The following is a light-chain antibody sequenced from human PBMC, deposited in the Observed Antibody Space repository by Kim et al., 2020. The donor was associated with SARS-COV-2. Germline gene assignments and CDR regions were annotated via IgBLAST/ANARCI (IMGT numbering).Light chain of an antibody. J-gene: IGLJ2*01. CDR3: SSYTSSSTLV. CDR2: DVS. Sequence: GQSITITGTGTSSDVGGYIYVSWYQQHPGKAPKLMIYDVSNRPSGVSNRFSGSKSGNTASLTISGLQAEDEADYYCSSYTSSSTLVFGGGTQLTVL. CDR1: SSDVGGYIY. V-gene: IGLV2-14*03.